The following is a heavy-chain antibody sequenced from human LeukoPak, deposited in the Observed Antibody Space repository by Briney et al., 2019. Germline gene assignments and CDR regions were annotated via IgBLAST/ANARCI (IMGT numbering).Heavy chain of an antibody. CDR1: GFTFSDYY. J-gene: IGHJ4*02. V-gene: IGHV3-9*01. Sequence: GGSLRLSCAASGFTFSDYYMSWIRQAPGKGLEWVSGISWNSGSIGYADSVKGRFTISRDNAKNSLYLQMNSLRAEDTALYYCAKDSGSYLTIFDYWGQGTLVTVSS. CDR3: AKDSGSYLTIFDY. D-gene: IGHD1-26*01. CDR2: ISWNSGSI.